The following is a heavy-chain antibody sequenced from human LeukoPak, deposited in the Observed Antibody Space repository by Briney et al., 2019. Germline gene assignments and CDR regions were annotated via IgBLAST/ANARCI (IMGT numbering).Heavy chain of an antibody. CDR1: GFTFSSYA. V-gene: IGHV3-23*01. J-gene: IGHJ4*02. Sequence: GGSLRLSCAASGFTFSSYAMIWLRQAPGKGLEWVSAISGSGGSTYYADSVKGRFTISRENSKNTLYLQMNSLRAEDTAVYYCARRAGAYSHPYDYWGQGTLVTVSS. CDR3: ARRAGAYSHPYDY. D-gene: IGHD4/OR15-4a*01. CDR2: ISGSGGST.